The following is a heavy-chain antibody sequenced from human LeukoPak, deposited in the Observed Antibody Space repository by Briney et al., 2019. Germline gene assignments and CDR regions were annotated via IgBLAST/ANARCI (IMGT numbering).Heavy chain of an antibody. J-gene: IGHJ4*02. CDR3: ARDGDGYNYDVAFDY. Sequence: GGSLRLSCVDSGFSLSTYSMESARQAPGKGLEWVSSISRVSSYIYYADSVKGRFPSSRDNAKNSLYLQMNSLRAEDTAVYYCARDGDGYNYDVAFDYWGQGTLVTVSS. V-gene: IGHV3-21*01. CDR1: GFSLSTYS. D-gene: IGHD5-24*01. CDR2: ISRVSSYI.